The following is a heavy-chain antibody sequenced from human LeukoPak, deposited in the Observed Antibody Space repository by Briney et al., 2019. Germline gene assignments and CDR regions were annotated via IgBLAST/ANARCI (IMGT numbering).Heavy chain of an antibody. D-gene: IGHD3-10*01. V-gene: IGHV3-74*01. CDR1: GFTFSSYW. Sequence: GGSLRLSCAASGFTFSSYWMHWVRQAPGKGLVWVSRINTDGSSTSYADSVKGRFTISRDNAKNTLYLQMNSLRAEDTAVYYCARSHTPEFGESDYWGQGTLVTVSS. CDR2: INTDGSST. J-gene: IGHJ4*02. CDR3: ARSHTPEFGESDY.